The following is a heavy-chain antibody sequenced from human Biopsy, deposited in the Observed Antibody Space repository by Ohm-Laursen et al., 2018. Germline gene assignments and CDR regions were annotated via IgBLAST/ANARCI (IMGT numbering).Heavy chain of an antibody. CDR2: IFYRGST. V-gene: IGHV4-39*01. CDR1: SGSIRTGDYY. CDR3: ARDYDTSGYYYVS. D-gene: IGHD3-22*01. J-gene: IGHJ5*02. Sequence: SDTLSLTCTVSSGSIRTGDYYWTWIRQPPGKGLEWIGSIFYRGSTHYKPSLKSRVNISVDTSKNQFSLKLNSVTAADTAVYYCARDYDTSGYYYVSWGQGTLVTVSS.